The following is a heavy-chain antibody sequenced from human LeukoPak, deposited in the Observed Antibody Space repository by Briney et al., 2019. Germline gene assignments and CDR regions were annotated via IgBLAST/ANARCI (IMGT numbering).Heavy chain of an antibody. CDR2: INPNSGGT. CDR1: VYTFTGYY. Sequence: ASVKVSRKASVYTFTGYYMHWVRQAPGQGLEWMGWINPNSGGTTYAQKFQGRVTMTRDTSISTAFMELTRLRSDETAVYYCARDAYGLGSHPDYWGQGTLVTVSS. J-gene: IGHJ4*02. CDR3: ARDAYGLGSHPDY. D-gene: IGHD3-10*01. V-gene: IGHV1-2*02.